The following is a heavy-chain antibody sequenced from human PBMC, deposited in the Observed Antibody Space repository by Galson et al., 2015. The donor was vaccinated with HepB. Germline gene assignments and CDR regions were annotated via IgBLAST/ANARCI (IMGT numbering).Heavy chain of an antibody. Sequence: SVKVSCKASGGTFSSYAISWVRQAPGQGLEWMGGIIPIFGIANYAQKFQGRVTITADKSTSTAYMELSSLRSEDTAVYYCARARPSSSWPCAPWGQGTLVTVSS. D-gene: IGHD6-13*01. V-gene: IGHV1-69*10. CDR2: IIPIFGIA. J-gene: IGHJ5*02. CDR1: GGTFSSYA. CDR3: ARARPSSSWPCAP.